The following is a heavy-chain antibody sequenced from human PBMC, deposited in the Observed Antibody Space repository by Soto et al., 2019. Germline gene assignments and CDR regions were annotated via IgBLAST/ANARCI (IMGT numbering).Heavy chain of an antibody. CDR2: IYYSGST. Sequence: SETLSLTCTVSGGSISSSSYYWGWIRQPPGKGLEWIGSIYYSGSTYYNPSLKSRVTISVDTSKNQFSLKLSSVTAADTAVYYCARHAIGDYGDYVYYYSYGMDVWGQGTTVTVSS. D-gene: IGHD4-17*01. CDR3: ARHAIGDYGDYVYYYSYGMDV. J-gene: IGHJ6*02. CDR1: GGSISSSSYY. V-gene: IGHV4-39*01.